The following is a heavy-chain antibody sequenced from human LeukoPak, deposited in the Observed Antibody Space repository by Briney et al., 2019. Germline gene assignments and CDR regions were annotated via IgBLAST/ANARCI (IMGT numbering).Heavy chain of an antibody. CDR2: IYPGDSDT. Sequence: GESLKVSCKGSGYSFSNYWIAWVRQMPGKGREWMGIIYPGDSDTRYSPSFQGQVTISADKSISTAYLQWSSLKASDTAMYYCARREIGSGWYKVDYWGQGTLVTVSS. D-gene: IGHD6-19*01. CDR1: GYSFSNYW. CDR3: ARREIGSGWYKVDY. V-gene: IGHV5-51*01. J-gene: IGHJ4*02.